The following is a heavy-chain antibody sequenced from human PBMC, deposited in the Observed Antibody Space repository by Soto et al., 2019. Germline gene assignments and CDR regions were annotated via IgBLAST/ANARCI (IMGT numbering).Heavy chain of an antibody. D-gene: IGHD6-13*01. V-gene: IGHV1-18*01. CDR3: ARIKYSSSWPNWFEP. Sequence: ASVKVSCKASGYTFTSYGISWVRQAPGQGLEWMGWISAYNGNTNYAQKLQGRVTMTTDTSTSTAYMELRSLRSDDTAVYYCARIKYSSSWPNWFEPWGQGTVVTVSS. CDR2: ISAYNGNT. J-gene: IGHJ5*02. CDR1: GYTFTSYG.